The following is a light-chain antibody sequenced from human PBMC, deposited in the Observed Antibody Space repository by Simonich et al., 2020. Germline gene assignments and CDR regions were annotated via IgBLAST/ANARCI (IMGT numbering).Light chain of an antibody. Sequence: DIVMTQSPDSLAVSLGERATINCKSSQSVLYSSKNKNYLAWYQQKPGQPPKPLIYWASTRESGVPDRFRGSGSGTDFTLTISSLQAEDVAVYYCQQYYSTPYTFGQGPKLEIK. CDR2: WAS. V-gene: IGKV4-1*01. CDR1: QSVLYSSKNKNY. J-gene: IGKJ2*01. CDR3: QQYYSTPYT.